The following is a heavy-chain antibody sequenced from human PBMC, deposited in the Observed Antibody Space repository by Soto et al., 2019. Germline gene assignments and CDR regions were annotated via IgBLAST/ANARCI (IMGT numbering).Heavy chain of an antibody. CDR1: GGTFGSYA. CDR3: ARSQGSSTSLEIYYYYYYGMDI. D-gene: IGHD2-2*01. CDR2: VIRIPGTA. Sequence: QVQLAQSGAEVKKPGSSLKDSCKAAGGTFGSYAISWVRQAPGQGLEWMGGVIRIPGTANYAQKFQGRVTIAADESTSTAYMEASSLRSEDTAVYYCARSQGSSTSLEIYYYYYYGMDIWGQGTTVTVSS. J-gene: IGHJ6*02. V-gene: IGHV1-69*01.